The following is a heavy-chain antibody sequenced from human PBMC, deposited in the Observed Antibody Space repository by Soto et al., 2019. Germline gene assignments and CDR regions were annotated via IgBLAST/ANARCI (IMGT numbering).Heavy chain of an antibody. V-gene: IGHV4-59*01. J-gene: IGHJ4*02. CDR3: ARRGENYGYYFDY. D-gene: IGHD4-17*01. Sequence: SETLSLTCTVSGGSISSYYWSWIRQPPGKGLEWIGYIYYSGSTNYNPSLKSRVTISVDTSKNQFSLKLSSVTAADTAVYYCARRGENYGYYFDYWGQGTLVTFSS. CDR1: GGSISSYY. CDR2: IYYSGST.